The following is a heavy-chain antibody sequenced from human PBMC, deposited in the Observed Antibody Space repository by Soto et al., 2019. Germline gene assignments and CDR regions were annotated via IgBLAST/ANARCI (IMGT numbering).Heavy chain of an antibody. J-gene: IGHJ5*02. D-gene: IGHD7-27*01. CDR1: GGTILSDSDF. Sequence: QLQVQESGPGLVKPSETLSLSCSVSGGTILSDSDFWGWIRQPPGKGLEWIGSISYRGTTYKNPSLQMRPTISVDTSKKQFVLGLKSVTAADTAVYYCAGAGEIGLKTPVPWFDPWGQGTLVTVS. CDR3: AGAGEIGLKTPVPWFDP. CDR2: ISYRGTT. V-gene: IGHV4-39*01.